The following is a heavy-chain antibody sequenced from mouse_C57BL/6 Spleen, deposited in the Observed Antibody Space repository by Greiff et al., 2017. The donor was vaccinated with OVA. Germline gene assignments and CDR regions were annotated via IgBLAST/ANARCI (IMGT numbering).Heavy chain of an antibody. CDR3: AREDYPHYAMDY. Sequence: VKLQESGPGLVQPSQSLSITCTVSGFSLTSYGVHWVRQSPGKGLEWLGVIWSGGSTDYNAAFISRLSISKDNSKSQVFFKMNSLQADDTAIYYCAREDYPHYAMDYWGQGTSVTVSS. J-gene: IGHJ4*01. V-gene: IGHV2-2*01. CDR2: IWSGGST. D-gene: IGHD1-1*02. CDR1: GFSLTSYG.